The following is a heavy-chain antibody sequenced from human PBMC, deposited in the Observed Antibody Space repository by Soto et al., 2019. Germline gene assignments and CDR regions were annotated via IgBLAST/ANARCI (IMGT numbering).Heavy chain of an antibody. J-gene: IGHJ1*01. CDR3: AKDTLRGIAVAGTRH. CDR2: ISYDGSNK. Sequence: SLRLSWAASGFTFSSYGMHWVRQAPGKGLEWVAVISYDGSNKYYADSVKGRFTISRDNSKNTLYLQMNSLRAEDTAVYYCAKDTLRGIAVAGTRHWGQGTLVTVSS. V-gene: IGHV3-30*18. CDR1: GFTFSSYG. D-gene: IGHD6-19*01.